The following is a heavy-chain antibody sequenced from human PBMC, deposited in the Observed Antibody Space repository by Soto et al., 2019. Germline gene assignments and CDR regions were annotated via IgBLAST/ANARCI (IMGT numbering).Heavy chain of an antibody. D-gene: IGHD1-1*01. CDR1: GYILTTYG. V-gene: IGHV1-18*01. J-gene: IGHJ4*02. CDR2: ISAHNGNT. CDR3: ARGRYGDY. Sequence: QVHLVQSGAEVKKPGASVKVSLIGSGYILTTYGITWVRQAPGQGLEWMGWISAHNGNTNYAQKLQGRVTVTRDTSTSTSYMELRNLRSDDTAVYYCARGRYGDYWGQGALVTVSA.